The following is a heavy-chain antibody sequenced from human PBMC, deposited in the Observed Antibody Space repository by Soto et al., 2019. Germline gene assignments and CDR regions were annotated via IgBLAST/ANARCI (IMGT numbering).Heavy chain of an antibody. CDR2: INPSDSYT. Sequence: EVQLVQSGAEVKKPGESLRISCKGSGYSFTSYWITWVRQMPGKGLGWMGRINPSDSYTNYSPSFQGHVTISADKSISTAYLQWSSLKASDTAMYYCARRDGYSSGWYDNWFDPWGQGTLVTVSS. J-gene: IGHJ5*02. V-gene: IGHV5-10-1*01. CDR3: ARRDGYSSGWYDNWFDP. D-gene: IGHD6-19*01. CDR1: GYSFTSYW.